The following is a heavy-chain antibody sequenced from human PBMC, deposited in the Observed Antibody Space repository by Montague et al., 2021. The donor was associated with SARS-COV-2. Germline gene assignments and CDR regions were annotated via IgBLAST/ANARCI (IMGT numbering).Heavy chain of an antibody. J-gene: IGHJ4*02. V-gene: IGHV4-39*01. CDR3: ARHGKTRIAMIAVVIGYFDY. CDR2: IYYSGST. Sequence: ETLSLTCTVSGGSISSSSYYWGWIRQPPGKGLEWIGSIYYSGSTYYNPSLKSRVTISVDTSKNQFSLKLSSVTAADTAVYYCARHGKTRIAMIAVVIGYFDYWGQGTLVTVSS. D-gene: IGHD3-22*01. CDR1: GGSISSSSYY.